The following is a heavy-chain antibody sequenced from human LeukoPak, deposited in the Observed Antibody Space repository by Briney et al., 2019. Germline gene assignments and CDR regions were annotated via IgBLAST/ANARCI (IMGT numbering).Heavy chain of an antibody. CDR2: IGGLGGST. D-gene: IGHD6-19*01. J-gene: IGHJ4*02. CDR3: ARNSGWFRFDY. Sequence: GGSLRLPCAASGLTFSSYAMSWVRQAPGKGLEWVSSIGGLGGSTFYAVSVKGRFTISRDNSKNTLYLQMNSLRAEDTAVYYCARNSGWFRFDYWGQGTLVTVSS. CDR1: GLTFSSYA. V-gene: IGHV3-23*01.